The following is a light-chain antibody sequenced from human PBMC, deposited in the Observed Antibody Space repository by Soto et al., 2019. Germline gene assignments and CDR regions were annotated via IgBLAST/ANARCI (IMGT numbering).Light chain of an antibody. J-gene: IGLJ3*02. CDR2: GNS. V-gene: IGLV1-40*01. CDR1: SSNIGAHYD. CDR3: QSYDSSLTGWV. Sequence: QSVLTQPPSVSGAPGQRVTISCTGSSSNIGAHYDVHWYQQLPGTAPKLLIYGNSNRPSGVPDRFSVSKSGTSASLAITGLQAEDEADYYCQSYDSSLTGWVFGGGTQLTVL.